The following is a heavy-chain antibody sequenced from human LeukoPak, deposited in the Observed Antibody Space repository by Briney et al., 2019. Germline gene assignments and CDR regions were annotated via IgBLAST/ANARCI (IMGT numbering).Heavy chain of an antibody. CDR3: ARAQWLPLDDFDY. Sequence: SETLSLTCTVSGYSISSGYYWGWIRQPPGKGLEWIGSIYHSGSTYYNPSLKSRVTISVDTSKNQFSLKLSSVTAADTAVYYCARAQWLPLDDFDYWGQGTLVTVSS. D-gene: IGHD6-19*01. CDR2: IYHSGST. V-gene: IGHV4-38-2*02. J-gene: IGHJ4*02. CDR1: GYSISSGYY.